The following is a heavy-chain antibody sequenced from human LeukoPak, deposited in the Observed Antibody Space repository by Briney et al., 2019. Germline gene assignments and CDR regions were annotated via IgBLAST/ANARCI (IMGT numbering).Heavy chain of an antibody. CDR2: IRYDGSNK. J-gene: IGHJ4*02. CDR3: AKDQGIFRWLRFAFDY. Sequence: GGSLRLSCAASGFTFSSYGMHWVRQAPGKGLEWVAFIRYDGSNKYYADSVKGRFTISRDNSKNTLYPQMNSLRAEDTAVYYCAKDQGIFRWLRFAFDYWGQGTLVTVSS. D-gene: IGHD5-12*01. V-gene: IGHV3-30*02. CDR1: GFTFSSYG.